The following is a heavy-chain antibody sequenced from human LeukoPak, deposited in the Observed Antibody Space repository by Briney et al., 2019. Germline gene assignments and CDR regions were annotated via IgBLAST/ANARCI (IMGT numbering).Heavy chain of an antibody. CDR3: ARIKYRITMVRGVIIPNRYYFDY. J-gene: IGHJ4*02. D-gene: IGHD3-10*01. CDR2: INHSGST. Sequence: SETLSLTCAVYGGSFSGYYWSWIRQPPGKGLEWIGEINHSGSTNYNPSLKSRVTISVDTPKNQFSLKLSSVTAADTAVYYCARIKYRITMVRGVIIPNRYYFDYWGQGTLVTVSS. V-gene: IGHV4-34*01. CDR1: GGSFSGYY.